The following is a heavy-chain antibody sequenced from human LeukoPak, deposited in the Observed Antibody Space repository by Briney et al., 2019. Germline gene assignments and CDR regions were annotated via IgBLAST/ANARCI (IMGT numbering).Heavy chain of an antibody. CDR2: INPNSGGT. CDR3: ARGFNNLKLTHYDILTGYYPY. D-gene: IGHD3-9*01. V-gene: IGHV1-2*02. CDR1: GYTFTGYY. J-gene: IGHJ4*02. Sequence: ASVKVSCKASGYTFTGYYMHWVRQAPGQGLEWMGWINPNSGGTNYAQKLQGRVTMTTDTSTSTAYMELRSLRSDDTAVYYCARGFNNLKLTHYDILTGYYPYWGQGTLVTVSS.